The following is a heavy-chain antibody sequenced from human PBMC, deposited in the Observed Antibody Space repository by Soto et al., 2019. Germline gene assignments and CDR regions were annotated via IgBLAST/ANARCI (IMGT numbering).Heavy chain of an antibody. CDR3: ARDKKAVAGSSYVDP. CDR2: IYYSGST. Sequence: SETLSLTCTVSADSISSDDYYWSWIRQPPGKGLEWIGHIYYSGSTYYNPSLKSRVTISVDTSKNQFSLKLSSETAADTAVYYCARDKKAVAGSSYVDPWGQGTLVTVSS. V-gene: IGHV4-30-4*01. D-gene: IGHD6-19*01. J-gene: IGHJ5*02. CDR1: ADSISSDDYY.